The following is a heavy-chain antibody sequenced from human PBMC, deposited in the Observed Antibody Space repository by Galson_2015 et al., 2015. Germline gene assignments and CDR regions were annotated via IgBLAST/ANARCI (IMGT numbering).Heavy chain of an antibody. CDR2: TYYRSKWYN. J-gene: IGHJ6*02. CDR3: ARDLAPLAGGDYYYYYGMDV. Sequence: CAISGDSVSSNSAAWDWIRQSPSRGLEWLGRTYYRSKWYNDYAVSVKSRITINPDTSKNQFSLQLNSVTPEDTAVYYCARDLAPLAGGDYYYYYGMDVWGQGTTVTVSS. V-gene: IGHV6-1*01. CDR1: GDSVSSNSAA. D-gene: IGHD4-17*01.